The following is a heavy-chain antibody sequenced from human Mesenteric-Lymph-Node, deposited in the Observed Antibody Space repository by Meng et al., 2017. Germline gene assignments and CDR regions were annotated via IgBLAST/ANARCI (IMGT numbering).Heavy chain of an antibody. CDR1: GFTFSDHY. D-gene: IGHD4-11*01. J-gene: IGHJ4*01. CDR2: SRNKAKSYTT. Sequence: EGQLVESGGDLVQPGGSLRLSCAASGFTFSDHYMDWVRQAPGKGLEWVGRSRNKAKSYTTDYAASVKGRFTIVRDDSKNSVYLQMDSLKTEDTALYYCARSNNGDYWGHGTLVTVSS. CDR3: ARSNNGDY. V-gene: IGHV3-72*01.